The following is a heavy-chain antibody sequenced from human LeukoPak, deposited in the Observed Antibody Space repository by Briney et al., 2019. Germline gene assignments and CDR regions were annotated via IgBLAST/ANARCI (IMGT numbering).Heavy chain of an antibody. CDR1: GFTFNHYA. V-gene: IGHV3-33*01. D-gene: IGHD1-1*01. CDR2: IWYDGSNK. CDR3: ARDFGTSEVQLQRGGMDV. Sequence: GRSLRLSCAASGFTFNHYAMHWVRQAPGKGLEWVAVIWYDGSNKYYADSVKGRFTISRDNSKNTVYLQMNSLRAEDTAVYYCARDFGTSEVQLQRGGMDVWGQGTTVTVSS. J-gene: IGHJ6*02.